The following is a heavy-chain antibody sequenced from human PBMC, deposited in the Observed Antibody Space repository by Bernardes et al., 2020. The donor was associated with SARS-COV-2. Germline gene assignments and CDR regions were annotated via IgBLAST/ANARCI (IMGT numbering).Heavy chain of an antibody. CDR1: GFTFSNAW. CDR3: TTGAEIYYDSSGFSYYFDF. CDR2: IKRKTDGGTT. V-gene: IGHV3-15*07. Sequence: GSLRLSCAASGFTFSNAWMNWVRQAPGKGLEWVGHIKRKTDGGTTDYAAPVEGRFTISGDDSKNTMYLQMNSLKTEDTAVYYCTTGAEIYYDSSGFSYYFDFWGQGTLVTVSS. J-gene: IGHJ4*02. D-gene: IGHD3-22*01.